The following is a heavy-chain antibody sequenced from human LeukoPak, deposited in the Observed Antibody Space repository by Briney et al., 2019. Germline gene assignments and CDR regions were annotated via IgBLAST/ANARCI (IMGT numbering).Heavy chain of an antibody. CDR2: VYRSGST. Sequence: SQTLSLTCTVSGYSISSGYHWGWIRQPPGEGLEWIGSVYRSGSTYYNPSLKSRVTISVDTSKNQISLKVRSVTAADTAVYYCARENWVFDYWGQGILVTVSS. V-gene: IGHV4-38-2*02. J-gene: IGHJ4*02. D-gene: IGHD7-27*01. CDR1: GYSISSGYH. CDR3: ARENWVFDY.